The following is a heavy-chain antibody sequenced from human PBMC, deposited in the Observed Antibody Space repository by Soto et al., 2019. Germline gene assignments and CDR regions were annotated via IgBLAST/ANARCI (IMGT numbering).Heavy chain of an antibody. CDR2: TYYRSKWYN. D-gene: IGHD3-10*01. J-gene: IGHJ6*03. Sequence: SQTLSLTCAISGDRVSSNSAAWNWIRQSPSRGLEWLGRTYYRSKWYNDYAVSVKSRITINPDTSKNQFSLQLNSVTPEDTAVYYCARDNRITMVRGVQYYMDVWGKGTTVTVSS. CDR1: GDRVSSNSAA. V-gene: IGHV6-1*01. CDR3: ARDNRITMVRGVQYYMDV.